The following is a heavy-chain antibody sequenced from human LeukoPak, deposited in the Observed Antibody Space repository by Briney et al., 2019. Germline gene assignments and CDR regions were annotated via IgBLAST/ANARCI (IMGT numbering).Heavy chain of an antibody. CDR2: IIPIFGTA. J-gene: IGHJ4*02. V-gene: IGHV1-69*01. CDR3: AREGGSYDFWSGNTNFFDY. D-gene: IGHD3-3*01. CDR1: GGTFSSYA. Sequence: GSSVKVACKASGGTFSSYAISWVRQAPGQGLEWMGGIIPIFGTANYAQKFQGRVTITADESTSTAYMELSSLRSEDTAVYYCAREGGSYDFWSGNTNFFDYWGQGTLVTVSS.